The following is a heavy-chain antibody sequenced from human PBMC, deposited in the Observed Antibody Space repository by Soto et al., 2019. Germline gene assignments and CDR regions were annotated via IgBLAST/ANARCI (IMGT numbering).Heavy chain of an antibody. CDR2: ISASGGNT. J-gene: IGHJ3*01. D-gene: IGHD6-6*01. V-gene: IGHV3-23*01. CDR1: GFSFSTNA. CDR3: AKDFYSTSYSTSSFSAFDF. Sequence: EVQVLESGGGLVQPGGSLRLSCAASGFSFSTNAMSWVRQAPGKGLEWVSGISASGGNTYYADSMKGRFTISRDNSKNTLYLQMNSLRAGDTAVYYCAKDFYSTSYSTSSFSAFDFWGQGTVVTVSS.